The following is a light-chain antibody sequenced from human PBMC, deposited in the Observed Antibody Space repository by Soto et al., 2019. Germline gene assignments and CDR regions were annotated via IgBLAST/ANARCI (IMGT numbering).Light chain of an antibody. CDR2: GAS. CDR1: QSVSSTY. V-gene: IGKV3-20*01. CDR3: QQYGSSPPYT. J-gene: IGKJ2*01. Sequence: EIVLTQSPGTLSLSPGERATLSCRASQSVSSTYLAWYQQKPGQAPRLLLYGASSRATGIPDRFSGSGSGTDFPPTISRLEPEDFAVYYCQQYGSSPPYTFGQGTKLEIK.